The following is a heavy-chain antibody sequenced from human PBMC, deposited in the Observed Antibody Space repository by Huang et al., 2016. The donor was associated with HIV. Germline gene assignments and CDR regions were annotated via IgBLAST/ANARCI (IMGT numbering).Heavy chain of an antibody. J-gene: IGHJ4*02. D-gene: IGHD2-21*02. CDR3: ARLPSHCGGDYLPGSFDY. CDR1: GFSLSTRGMR. V-gene: IGHV2-70*04. Sequence: QVTLRESGPALMKPTETLSLTCTFSGFSLSTRGMRVSWIRQPPGKALEWLADMDWDGDQFYSPSLKTRLTISRDTSKTQVVLRLTNVDPEDTATYYCARLPSHCGGDYLPGSFDYWGQGTLVTVSS. CDR2: MDWDGDQ.